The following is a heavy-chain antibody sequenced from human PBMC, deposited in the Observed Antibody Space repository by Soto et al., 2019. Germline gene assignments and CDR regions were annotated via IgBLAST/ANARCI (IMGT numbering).Heavy chain of an antibody. CDR3: SRIAVSGPITGFDY. CDR2: VSYSGST. V-gene: IGHV4-39*01. J-gene: IGHJ4*02. D-gene: IGHD6-19*01. CDR1: GGSISNSSYL. Sequence: QLQLQESGPRLVKPSETLSLTCTVSGGSISNSSYLWGWIRQPPGKGLQWIGSVSYSGSTYYNQSLKSRVTISVDTSKTQSSMRLSSVTAADTAVYYCSRIAVSGPITGFDYWGKGALVTVSS.